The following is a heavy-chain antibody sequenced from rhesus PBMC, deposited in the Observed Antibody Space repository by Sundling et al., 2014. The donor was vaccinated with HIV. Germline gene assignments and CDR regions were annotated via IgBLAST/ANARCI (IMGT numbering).Heavy chain of an antibody. CDR3: AGRPVIWTGYYRDYGLDS. Sequence: QVQLQESGPGVVKPSETLSLTCAVSGGSISSNYWSWIRQPPGKGLEWIGRISGSGGSTDYNPSLKSRVTISTDTSKNQFSLRLTSVTAADTAVYYCAGRPVIWTGYYRDYGLDSWGQGVVVTVSS. CDR1: GGSISSNY. J-gene: IGHJ6*01. CDR2: ISGSGGST. D-gene: IGHD3-3*01. V-gene: IGHV4-173*01.